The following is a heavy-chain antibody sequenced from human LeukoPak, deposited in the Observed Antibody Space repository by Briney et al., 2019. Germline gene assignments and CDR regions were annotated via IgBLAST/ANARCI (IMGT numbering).Heavy chain of an antibody. V-gene: IGHV1-18*01. CDR3: ARAGGWAREDYKGEAFDI. CDR1: GYTFTNFG. Sequence: ASVKVSCKASGYTFTNFGISWVRQAPGQGLEWMGWISVYNGNTNYAEKVQGRVTMTADTSTRTAYMELRSLRSDDTAVYYCARAGGWAREDYKGEAFDIWGQGTKVTVSS. J-gene: IGHJ3*02. CDR2: ISVYNGNT. D-gene: IGHD6-19*01.